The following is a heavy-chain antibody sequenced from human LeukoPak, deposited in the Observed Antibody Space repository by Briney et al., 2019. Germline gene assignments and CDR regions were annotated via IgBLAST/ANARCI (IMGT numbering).Heavy chain of an antibody. CDR2: IIPILGIA. CDR3: ARDQAGIQLWGIDY. V-gene: IGHV1-69*04. J-gene: IGHJ4*02. Sequence: GASVKVSFKASGGTFSSYAISWVRQAPGQGLEWMGRIIPILGIANYAQKFQGRVTITAVKSTSTAYMELSSLRSEDTAVYYCARDQAGIQLWGIDYWGQGTLVTVSS. CDR1: GGTFSSYA. D-gene: IGHD5-18*01.